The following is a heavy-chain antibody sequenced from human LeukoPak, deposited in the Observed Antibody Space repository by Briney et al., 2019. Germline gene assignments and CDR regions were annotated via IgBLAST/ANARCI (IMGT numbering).Heavy chain of an antibody. J-gene: IGHJ4*02. V-gene: IGHV3-7*01. CDR1: GFTFGTYW. Sequence: GGSLRLSCAASGFTFGTYWMSWVRQAPGKGPEWVANIKGDGSEKFYVDSVKGRFTISRDNAKNSLYLQMNSLRAEDTAVYYCVRDYWLGNRGSFYFNYWGQGTLVTVSS. CDR3: VRDYWLGNRGSFYFNY. CDR2: IKGDGSEK. D-gene: IGHD3-22*01.